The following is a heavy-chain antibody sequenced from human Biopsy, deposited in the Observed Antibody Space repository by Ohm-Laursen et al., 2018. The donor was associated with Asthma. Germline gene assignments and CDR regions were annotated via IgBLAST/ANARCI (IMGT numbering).Heavy chain of an antibody. V-gene: IGHV4-30-2*01. J-gene: IGHJ6*02. CDR3: ARAQAAQYYYGMDV. D-gene: IGHD6-6*01. CDR1: GGSISSGGY. CDR2: ISHSGST. Sequence: QTLSLTCAVSGGSISSGGYWTWIRQPPGKGLEWIGYISHSGSTYFNPSLKSRVTISLDRTKSQFSLKLSSVTAADTGLYYCARAQAAQYYYGMDVWGQGTTVIVSS.